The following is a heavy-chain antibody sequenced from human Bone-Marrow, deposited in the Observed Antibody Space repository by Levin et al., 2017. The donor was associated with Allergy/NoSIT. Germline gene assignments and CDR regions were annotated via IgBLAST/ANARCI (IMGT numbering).Heavy chain of an antibody. CDR1: GYSFTSYW. Sequence: GESLKISCKGSGYSFTSYWIGWVRQMPGKGLEWMGIIYPGDSDTRYSPSFQGQVTISADKSISTAYLQWSSLKASDTAMYYCARGGDYSNYEEYENWFDPWGQGTLVTVSS. CDR3: ARGGDYSNYEEYENWFDP. D-gene: IGHD4-11*01. CDR2: IYPGDSDT. J-gene: IGHJ5*02. V-gene: IGHV5-51*01.